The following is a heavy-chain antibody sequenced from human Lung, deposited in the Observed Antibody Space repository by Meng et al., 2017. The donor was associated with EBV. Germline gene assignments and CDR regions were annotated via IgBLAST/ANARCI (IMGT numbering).Heavy chain of an antibody. CDR1: GGSISTTNW. D-gene: IGHD4-11*01. CDR2: IYHSGTT. Sequence: QVPLQESGPGLVKPSGTLSLTCAVSGGSISTTNWWSWVRQPPGKGLEWIGEIYHSGTTTHNPSLKSRVTISVDKSKNQFSLRLSSVTAADTAVYYCARRDTDYRWYFDLWGRGALVTVSS. J-gene: IGHJ2*01. V-gene: IGHV4-4*02. CDR3: ARRDTDYRWYFDL.